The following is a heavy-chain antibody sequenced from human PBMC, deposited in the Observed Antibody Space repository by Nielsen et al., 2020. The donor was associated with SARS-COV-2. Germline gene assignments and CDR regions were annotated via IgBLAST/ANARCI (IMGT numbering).Heavy chain of an antibody. D-gene: IGHD3-9*01. J-gene: IGHJ3*02. CDR1: GFTFSSYA. CDR2: ITPSDGST. V-gene: IGHV3-23*01. Sequence: GGSLRLSCAASGFTFSSYAMSWVRQAPGKGLEWVSAITPSDGSTFYADSVKGRFTISRDNSKNTLYLQMNSLRAEDTAVYYCARAPGGYFDWPRDAFDIWGQGTMVTVSS. CDR3: ARAPGGYFDWPRDAFDI.